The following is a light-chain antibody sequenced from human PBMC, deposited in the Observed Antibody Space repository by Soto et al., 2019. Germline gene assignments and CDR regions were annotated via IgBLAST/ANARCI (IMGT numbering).Light chain of an antibody. CDR3: QQYNSYRT. CDR1: QSVKSS. CDR2: GAS. V-gene: IGKV3-15*01. Sequence: EIMMTQSPATLSVSPGERATLXCRASQSVKSSLAWYQQKPGQAPRLLIYGASTRATGIPARFSGSGSGTEFTLTISSLQPDDFATYYCQQYNSYRTFGQGTKVDIK. J-gene: IGKJ1*01.